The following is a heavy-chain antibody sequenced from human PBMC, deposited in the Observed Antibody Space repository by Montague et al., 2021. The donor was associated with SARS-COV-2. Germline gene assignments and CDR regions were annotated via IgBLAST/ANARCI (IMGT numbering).Heavy chain of an antibody. CDR2: IYWDDDK. CDR1: GFSLSTRTVG. D-gene: IGHD6-6*01. Sequence: PALVKPTQTLTLTCTFSGFSLSTRTVGVGWIRQPPGKALEWLALIYWDDDKRYSPSLKSRLTITKVTSKNQVVLTMTNMDPVDTATYYCAHRLPAVAAFDYWGQGTLSPSPQ. J-gene: IGHJ4*02. V-gene: IGHV2-5*02. CDR3: AHRLPAVAAFDY.